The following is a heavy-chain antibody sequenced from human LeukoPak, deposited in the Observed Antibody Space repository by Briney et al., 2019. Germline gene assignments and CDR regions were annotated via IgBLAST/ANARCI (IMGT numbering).Heavy chain of an antibody. CDR3: AKRGFSSSSQSLDF. CDR1: GFTFSDYY. V-gene: IGHV3-30*18. J-gene: IGHJ4*02. CDR2: VSYNGNNK. Sequence: GGSLRLSCAVSGFTFSDYYMSWIRQAPGKGLEWVAVVSYNGNNKYYADSVKGRFTISRDNSKNTLFLQMDSLRPEDTALYYCAKRGFSSSSQSLDFWGQGTLVTVSS. D-gene: IGHD6-13*01.